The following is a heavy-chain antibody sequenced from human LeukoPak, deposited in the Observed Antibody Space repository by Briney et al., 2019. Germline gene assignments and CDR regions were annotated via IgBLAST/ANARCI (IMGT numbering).Heavy chain of an antibody. V-gene: IGHV3-11*04. J-gene: IGHJ6*03. CDR1: EFTLSDYY. D-gene: IGHD6-13*01. Sequence: GGSLRLSCAASEFTLSDYYMTWIRQAPGKGLEWVSYISSSGNIIYYTDSVKGRFTISRDNAKNSLYLQMNSLGAEDTAVYYCARDSLTGRAAGYYYYYLDVWGKGTTVTVSS. CDR2: ISSSGNII. CDR3: ARDSLTGRAAGYYYYYLDV.